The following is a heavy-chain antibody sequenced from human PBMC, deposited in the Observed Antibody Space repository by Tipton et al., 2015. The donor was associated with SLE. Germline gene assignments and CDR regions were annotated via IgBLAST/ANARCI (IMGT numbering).Heavy chain of an antibody. V-gene: IGHV3-21*01. J-gene: IGHJ3*02. CDR2: ISSSSSYI. CDR3: AKDGYNWNDGDAFDI. Sequence: GSLRLSCAASGFTFSSYSMNWVRQAPGKGLEWVSSISSSSSYIYYADSVKGRFTISRDNAKNSLYLQMNSLRAEDTAVYYCAKDGYNWNDGDAFDIWGQGTMVTVSS. D-gene: IGHD1-1*01. CDR1: GFTFSSYS.